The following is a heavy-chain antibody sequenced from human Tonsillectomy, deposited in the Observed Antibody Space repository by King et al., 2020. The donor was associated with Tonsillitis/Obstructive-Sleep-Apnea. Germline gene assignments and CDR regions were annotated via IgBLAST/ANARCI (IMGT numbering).Heavy chain of an antibody. CDR2: INTNTGNP. D-gene: IGHD2-15*01. CDR3: ARDEEIAVASYYYYYMDV. J-gene: IGHJ6*03. CDR1: GYTFTDYP. Sequence: VQLVESGSELKKPGASVKVSCKASGYTFTDYPMNWVRQAPGQGLEWMGWINTNTGNPTYAQGFTGRFVFSLDTSVSTAYLQISSLKAEDTAVYYCARDEEIAVASYYYYYMDVWGKGTPVTVSS. V-gene: IGHV7-4-1*02.